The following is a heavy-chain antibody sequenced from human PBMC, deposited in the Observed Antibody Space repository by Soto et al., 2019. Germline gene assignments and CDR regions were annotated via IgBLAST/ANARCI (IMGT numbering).Heavy chain of an antibody. CDR2: ISGSGGKT. J-gene: IGHJ4*02. D-gene: IGHD6-19*01. CDR1: GFTFSNYA. CDR3: TKEMASGLIDF. V-gene: IGHV3-23*01. Sequence: GGSLRLSCVASGFTFSNYAMSWVRQAPGKGLEWVSAISGSGGKTDYVDSVEGRFTISRDNSKGTQYLQMNSLRDDDTAVYYCTKEMASGLIDFWGQGTLVTVSS.